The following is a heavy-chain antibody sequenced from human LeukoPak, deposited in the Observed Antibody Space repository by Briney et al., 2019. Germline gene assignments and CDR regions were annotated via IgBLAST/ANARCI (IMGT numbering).Heavy chain of an antibody. CDR2: INAGNGNT. D-gene: IGHD3-16*01. Sequence: GASVKVSCKASGYTFTSYAMHWVRQAPGQWLEWMGWINAGNGNTKYSQKFQGRVTITRDTSASTAYMELSSLRSEDMAVYYCARGPLWGGFDYWGQGTLVTVSS. CDR3: ARGPLWGGFDY. CDR1: GYTFTSYA. V-gene: IGHV1-3*01. J-gene: IGHJ4*02.